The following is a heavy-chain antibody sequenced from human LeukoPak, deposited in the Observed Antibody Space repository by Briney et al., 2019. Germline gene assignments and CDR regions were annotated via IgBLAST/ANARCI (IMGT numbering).Heavy chain of an antibody. CDR2: INHSGST. D-gene: IGHD3-10*01. Sequence: SETLSLTCAVSGGSFSGYYWGWIRQPPGKGLEWIGEINHSGSTNYNPSLKSRVTISVDTSKNQFSLKLSSVTAADTAVYYCARGRRLPNLPQVRGVTKGGAFDIWGQGTMVTVSS. V-gene: IGHV4-34*01. CDR1: GGSFSGYY. J-gene: IGHJ3*02. CDR3: ARGRRLPNLPQVRGVTKGGAFDI.